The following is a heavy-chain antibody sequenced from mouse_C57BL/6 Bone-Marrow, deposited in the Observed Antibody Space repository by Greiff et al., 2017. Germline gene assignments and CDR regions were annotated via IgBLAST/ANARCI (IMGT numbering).Heavy chain of an antibody. J-gene: IGHJ3*01. CDR2: IDPETGGT. V-gene: IGHV1-15*01. D-gene: IGHD2-3*01. CDR3: TRTLRYDGYYIEFAY. Sequence: QVQLQQSGAELVRPGASVTLSCKASGYTFTDYEMHWVKQTPVHGLEWIGAIDPETGGTAYNQKFKGKAILTADKSSSTAYMELRSLTSADSAVYYCTRTLRYDGYYIEFAYWGQGTLVTVSA. CDR1: GYTFTDYE.